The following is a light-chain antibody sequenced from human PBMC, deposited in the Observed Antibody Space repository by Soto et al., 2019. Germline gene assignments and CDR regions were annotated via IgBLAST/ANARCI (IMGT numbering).Light chain of an antibody. Sequence: SVVTPPPSPSGSPGQAVPLSCTGNSSDVGGYTYVSWYQQHPGKAPKLMIYEVNKRPSGVPDRFSASKSGNTASLTVSGLQAEDGADYYCSSYAGSNILFGTGTKVTVL. CDR3: SSYAGSNIL. CDR2: EVN. CDR1: SSDVGGYTY. V-gene: IGLV2-8*01. J-gene: IGLJ1*01.